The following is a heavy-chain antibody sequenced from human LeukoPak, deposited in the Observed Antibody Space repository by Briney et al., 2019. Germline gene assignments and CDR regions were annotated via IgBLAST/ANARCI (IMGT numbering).Heavy chain of an antibody. CDR3: ATYSSSWAHYYGMDV. Sequence: SVKVPCKASGGTFSSYTISWVRQAPGQGLEWMGRIIPILGIANYAQKFQGRVTITADKSTSTAYMELSSLRSEDTAVYYCATYSSSWAHYYGMDVWGQGTTVTVSS. V-gene: IGHV1-69*02. CDR2: IIPILGIA. J-gene: IGHJ6*02. CDR1: GGTFSSYT. D-gene: IGHD6-13*01.